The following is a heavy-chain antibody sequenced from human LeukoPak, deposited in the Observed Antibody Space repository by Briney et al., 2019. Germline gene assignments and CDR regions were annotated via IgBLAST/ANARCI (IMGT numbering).Heavy chain of an antibody. Sequence: GGSLRLSCAASGFTFSSSGMNWVRQAPGKGLEWVSYISSATSTIYYADSVKGRFTISRNNAQNSLYLQMNSLRAEDTAVYYCARVVTYYGGDWFDPWGQGTMVTVSS. CDR3: ARVVTYYGGDWFDP. D-gene: IGHD4-23*01. J-gene: IGHJ3*01. V-gene: IGHV3-48*04. CDR1: GFTFSSSG. CDR2: ISSATSTI.